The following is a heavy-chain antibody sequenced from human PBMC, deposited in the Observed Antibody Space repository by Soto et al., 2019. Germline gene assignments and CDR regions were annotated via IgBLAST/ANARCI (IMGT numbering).Heavy chain of an antibody. V-gene: IGHV4-4*02. D-gene: IGHD6-19*01. CDR2: IYHSGST. CDR3: ARVVAVAGPFDY. CDR1: GGSISSSNW. J-gene: IGHJ4*02. Sequence: QVQLQESGPGLVKPSGTLSLTCAVSGGSISSSNWWSWVRQPPGKGLEWIGEIYHSGSTNYNPSLKSRVTISVDKPKHQFALKLRSVPAADTAVYYCARVVAVAGPFDYWGQGTLVTVSS.